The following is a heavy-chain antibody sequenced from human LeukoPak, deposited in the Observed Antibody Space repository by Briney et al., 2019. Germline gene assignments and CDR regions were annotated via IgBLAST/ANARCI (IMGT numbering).Heavy chain of an antibody. D-gene: IGHD6-13*01. V-gene: IGHV4-59*01. CDR3: ANSWDPGTFDP. CDR2: IYYSGST. Sequence: SETLSLTCTVSGGSISSYYWSWIRQPPGKGLEWIGYIYYSGSTNYNPSLKSRVTISVDTSKNQFSLKLSSVTAADTAVYYCANSWDPGTFDPWGQGTLATVSS. J-gene: IGHJ5*02. CDR1: GGSISSYY.